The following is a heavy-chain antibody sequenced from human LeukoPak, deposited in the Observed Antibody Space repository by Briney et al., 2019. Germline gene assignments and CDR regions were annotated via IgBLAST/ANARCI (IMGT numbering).Heavy chain of an antibody. Sequence: GASVKVSCKVSGYTLTELSMHWVRQAPGKGLEWMRGFDPEDGETIYAQKFQGRVTMTEDTSTDTAYMELSSLRSEDTAVYYCATEGPHYYDSSENYWGQGTLVTVSS. V-gene: IGHV1-24*01. D-gene: IGHD3-22*01. CDR3: ATEGPHYYDSSENY. J-gene: IGHJ4*02. CDR1: GYTLTELS. CDR2: FDPEDGET.